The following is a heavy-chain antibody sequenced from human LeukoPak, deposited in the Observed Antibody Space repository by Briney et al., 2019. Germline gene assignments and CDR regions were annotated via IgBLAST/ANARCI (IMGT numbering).Heavy chain of an antibody. CDR2: IIPILGIA. CDR1: GGTFSSYA. CDR3: ARDELDVIPTPGWFDP. V-gene: IGHV1-69*04. D-gene: IGHD3-16*02. J-gene: IGHJ5*02. Sequence: GSSVKVSCKASGGTFSSYAISWVRQAPGQGLEWMGRIIPILGIANYAQKFQGRVTITADKSTSTAYMELSSLRSEDTAVYYCARDELDVIPTPGWFDPWGQGTLVTVSS.